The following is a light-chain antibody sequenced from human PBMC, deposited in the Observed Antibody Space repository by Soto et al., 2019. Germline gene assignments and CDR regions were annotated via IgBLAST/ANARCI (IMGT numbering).Light chain of an antibody. CDR1: QSVSSSF. Sequence: EIVLTQSPGTLSLSPGERATLSCRASQSVSSSFLAWYQQKPGQAPRLLIYGASSRATGIPDRFSGSGSGTDFTLTISRLEPEDFAVYYCQQYDSSPRTFGPGTKPDIK. CDR2: GAS. CDR3: QQYDSSPRT. V-gene: IGKV3-20*01. J-gene: IGKJ2*01.